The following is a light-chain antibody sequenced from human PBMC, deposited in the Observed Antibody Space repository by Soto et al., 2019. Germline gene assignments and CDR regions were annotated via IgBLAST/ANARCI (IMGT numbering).Light chain of an antibody. CDR1: QNVNSN. CDR2: GAS. CDR3: EQYNNWPPIT. Sequence: IVMTQSPATLSVSPGERATLSCRASQNVNSNIAWYQQKPGQAPRLLIYGASTRATGIPARFSGSGSGTDFSLTITSLQSEDFAVYYCEQYNNWPPITFGPGTRLEIK. V-gene: IGKV3-15*01. J-gene: IGKJ5*01.